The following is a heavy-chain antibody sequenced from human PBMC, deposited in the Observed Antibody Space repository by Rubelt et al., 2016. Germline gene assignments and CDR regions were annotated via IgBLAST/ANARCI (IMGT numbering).Heavy chain of an antibody. D-gene: IGHD6-6*01. Sequence: MHWVRQAPGQRLEWMGWINAGNGNTKYSQKFQGRVTITRDTSAGTAYMELSSLRSEDTAVYYCARDAARIYYGMDVWGQGTTVTVSS. J-gene: IGHJ6*02. CDR2: INAGNGNT. V-gene: IGHV1-3*01. CDR3: ARDAARIYYGMDV.